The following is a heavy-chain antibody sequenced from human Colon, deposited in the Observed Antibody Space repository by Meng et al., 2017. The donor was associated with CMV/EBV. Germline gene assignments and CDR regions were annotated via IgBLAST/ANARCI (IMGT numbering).Heavy chain of an antibody. D-gene: IGHD3-10*01. Sequence: GESLKISCAASGFIVSNNNMSWVRQTPGKGLEYVSVISSGGSTEYVDSVRGRFTISRDNSKSALYLHMNSLRVEDTAVYYCVREGYYGARGQGTLVTVSS. J-gene: IGHJ4*02. CDR2: ISSGGST. CDR3: VREGYYGA. CDR1: GFIVSNNN. V-gene: IGHV3-66*02.